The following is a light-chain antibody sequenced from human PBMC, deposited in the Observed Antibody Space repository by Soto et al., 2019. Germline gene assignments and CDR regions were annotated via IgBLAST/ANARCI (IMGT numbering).Light chain of an antibody. CDR3: SSYTSSSTVV. CDR2: DVS. J-gene: IGLJ2*01. V-gene: IGLV2-14*01. CDR1: SSDVGGYNY. Sequence: QAVVTQPASVSGSPGQSITISCTGTSSDVGGYNYVSWYQQHPGNAPKLMIYDVSNRPSGVSNRFSGSKSGNTASLTISGLQAEDEADYYCSSYTSSSTVVFGGGTKLTVL.